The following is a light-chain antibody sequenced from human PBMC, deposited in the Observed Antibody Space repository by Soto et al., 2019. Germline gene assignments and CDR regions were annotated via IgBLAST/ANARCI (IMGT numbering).Light chain of an antibody. CDR2: EGS. J-gene: IGLJ2*01. V-gene: IGLV2-23*01. Sequence: QSALTQPASVSGSPEQSITISCTGTSSDVGAYNLVSWYQQHPGKAPRLIIYEGSKRPSGISDRFSGSKSDNAASLTISGLQAEDEAHYHCCSYAGSRTLVFGGGTKLTVL. CDR1: SSDVGAYNL. CDR3: CSYAGSRTLV.